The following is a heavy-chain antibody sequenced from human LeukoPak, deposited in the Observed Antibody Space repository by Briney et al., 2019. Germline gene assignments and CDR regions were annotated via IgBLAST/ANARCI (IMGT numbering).Heavy chain of an antibody. Sequence: SETLSLTCAVSGYSISSGYYWGWIRPPPGKGLEWIGSIYHSGSTYYNPSLKSRVTISLDTSKNQVSLKLNSVTAADTAVYYCVKQAYYFVDYWGQGTLVAISS. CDR2: IYHSGST. V-gene: IGHV4-38-2*01. J-gene: IGHJ4*02. D-gene: IGHD2/OR15-2a*01. CDR3: VKQAYYFVDY. CDR1: GYSISSGYY.